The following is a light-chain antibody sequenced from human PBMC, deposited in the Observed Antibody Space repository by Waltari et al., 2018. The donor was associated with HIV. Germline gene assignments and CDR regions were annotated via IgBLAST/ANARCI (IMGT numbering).Light chain of an antibody. CDR1: QSVSSSY. CDR3: QQYGSSPYT. Sequence: EIVLTQSPGTLSLSPGERATLSCRASQSVSSSYLAWYQQKPGQAPRLLIYGASSRATGIPDSFSCSGSGTDFTLTISRLEPEDFAVYYCQQYGSSPYTFGQGTKLEIK. J-gene: IGKJ2*01. V-gene: IGKV3-20*01. CDR2: GAS.